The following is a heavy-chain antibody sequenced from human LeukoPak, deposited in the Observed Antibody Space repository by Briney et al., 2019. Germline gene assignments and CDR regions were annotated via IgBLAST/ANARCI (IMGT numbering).Heavy chain of an antibody. CDR2: ISGSSGII. CDR1: GFTFNTYT. J-gene: IGHJ4*02. Sequence: GGSLRLSCAASGFTFNTYTMNWVRQAPGKGLEWVSYISGSSGIIDYAASVKGRFTISRDFSKNTVFLHMNSLRAEDTAMYYCARGDDSGYYDYFDYWGQGALVTVSS. V-gene: IGHV3-48*01. CDR3: ARGDDSGYYDYFDY. D-gene: IGHD3-22*01.